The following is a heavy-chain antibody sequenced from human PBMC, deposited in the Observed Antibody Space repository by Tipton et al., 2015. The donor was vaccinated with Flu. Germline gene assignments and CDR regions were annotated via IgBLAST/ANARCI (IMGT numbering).Heavy chain of an antibody. CDR1: GVSISSYY. J-gene: IGHJ6*02. CDR2: IHYSGST. V-gene: IGHV4-59*01. CDR3: ARDRPNYYYYGMDV. Sequence: LRLSCTVSGVSISSYYLSWIRQPPGKGLEWIGYIHYSGSTNYNPSLKSRVTISVDTSKNQFSLKLSSVTAADTAVYYCARDRPNYYYYGMDVWGQGTTVSVSS.